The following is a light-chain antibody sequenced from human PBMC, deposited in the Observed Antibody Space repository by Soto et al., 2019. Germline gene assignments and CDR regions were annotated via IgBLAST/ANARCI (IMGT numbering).Light chain of an antibody. CDR1: QTITNY. CDR2: SAS. V-gene: IGKV1-39*01. CDR3: QQSYSSPWT. J-gene: IGKJ1*01. Sequence: DIQMTQSPSSLSASVGDRVTITCRASQTITNYLNWYQQKPGRAPKLLIFSASTLLSGVPSRFTGGGSRTDFTLTIDSLLPEDFATYYCQQSYSSPWTFGQGTKVEIK.